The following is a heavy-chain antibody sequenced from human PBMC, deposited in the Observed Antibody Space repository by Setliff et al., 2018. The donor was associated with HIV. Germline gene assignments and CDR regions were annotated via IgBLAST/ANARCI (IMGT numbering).Heavy chain of an antibody. CDR2: INTNTGNP. CDR1: GYTFTTYA. D-gene: IGHD3-16*01. V-gene: IGHV7-4-1*02. J-gene: IGHJ6*03. Sequence: GASVKVSCKASGYTFTTYAMNWVRQAPGQGPEWMGWINTNTGNPTYAQGFTGRFVFSLDTSVSTAYLQISSLKAEDTAVYYCARGLGVRHGPHCYMDVWGKGTTVTVSS. CDR3: ARGLGVRHGPHCYMDV.